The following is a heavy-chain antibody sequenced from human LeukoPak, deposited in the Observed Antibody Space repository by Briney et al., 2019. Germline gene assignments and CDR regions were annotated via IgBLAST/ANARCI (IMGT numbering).Heavy chain of an antibody. CDR2: ISGSGGST. V-gene: IGHV3-23*01. J-gene: IGHJ4*02. D-gene: IGHD3-22*01. CDR3: AKVQDSSGYGYDY. Sequence: GGSLRLSCAASGFTFTSYGMSWVGQAPGKGLEWVSAISGSGGSTYYADSVKGRFTISRDNSKTTLYLQMNSLRDEDTAVYYCAKVQDSSGYGYDYWGQGTLVTVSS. CDR1: GFTFTSYG.